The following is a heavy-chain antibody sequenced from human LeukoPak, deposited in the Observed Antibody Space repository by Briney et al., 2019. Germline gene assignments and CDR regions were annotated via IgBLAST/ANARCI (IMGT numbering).Heavy chain of an antibody. Sequence: PSETLSLTCTVSGASISSGSYFCGWIRQPPGKGLEWIGSVSHSRSTYYNPSLRSRVTISADTSKSQFSLELTSVTAADTALYYCARHSDSGGYETAFDIWGQGTMVTVSS. V-gene: IGHV4-39*01. CDR2: VSHSRST. J-gene: IGHJ3*02. CDR1: GASISSGSYF. D-gene: IGHD3-22*01. CDR3: ARHSDSGGYETAFDI.